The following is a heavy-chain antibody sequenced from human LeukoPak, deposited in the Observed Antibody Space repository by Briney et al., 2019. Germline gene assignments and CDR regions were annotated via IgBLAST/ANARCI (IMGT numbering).Heavy chain of an antibody. CDR2: IYPGDSGT. CDR1: GYSFTSYW. D-gene: IGHD3-22*01. Sequence: GESLKISCXGSGYSFTSYWIGWVRQMPGKGLKWMGIIYPGDSGTRYSPSFQGQVTISADKSISTAYLQWSSLKASDTAMYYCATSCDHYYDSSGFLDYYMDVWGKGTTVTVSS. CDR3: ATSCDHYYDSSGFLDYYMDV. V-gene: IGHV5-51*01. J-gene: IGHJ6*03.